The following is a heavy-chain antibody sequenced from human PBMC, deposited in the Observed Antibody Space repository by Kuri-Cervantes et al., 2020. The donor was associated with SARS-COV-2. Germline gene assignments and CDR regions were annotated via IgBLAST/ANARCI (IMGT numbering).Heavy chain of an antibody. CDR3: AKGGITVAGPIDY. D-gene: IGHD6-19*01. V-gene: IGHV3-9*01. CDR1: GFTFDDYA. J-gene: IGHJ4*02. Sequence: GGSLRLSCAASGFTFDDYAMHWVRQAPGKGLEWVSGISWNSGSIGYADSVKGRFTISRDNAKKCLYLQMSSLTPEDTALYYCAKGGITVAGPIDYWGQGTLVTVSS. CDR2: ISWNSGSI.